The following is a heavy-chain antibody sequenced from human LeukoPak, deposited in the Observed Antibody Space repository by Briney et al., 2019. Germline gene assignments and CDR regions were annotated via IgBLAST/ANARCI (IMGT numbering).Heavy chain of an antibody. V-gene: IGHV1-8*01. J-gene: IGHJ3*02. CDR3: ARTGDPAYDAFDI. Sequence: ASVKVSCKASGYTFTSYDINWVRQATGQGLEWMGWMNPNSGNTGYAQKFQGRVTMTRNTSISTAYMELSGLRSDDTAVYYCARTGDPAYDAFDIWGQGTLVTVSS. CDR1: GYTFTSYD. CDR2: MNPNSGNT. D-gene: IGHD7-27*01.